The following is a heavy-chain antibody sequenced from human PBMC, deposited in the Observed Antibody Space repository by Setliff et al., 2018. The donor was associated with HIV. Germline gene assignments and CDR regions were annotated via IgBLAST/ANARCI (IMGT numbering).Heavy chain of an antibody. Sequence: SETLSLTCTVSSGSITSPTYYWSWIRQPAGKGLEWIGHIYPSGTTSYNPSLKSRVNISLDTSKNQFSLKVTSVTAADTAVYYCARGTAPRRGTNYGGNYPLDYWGQGTLVTVSS. CDR2: IYPSGTT. J-gene: IGHJ4*02. CDR1: SGSITSPTYY. CDR3: ARGTAPRRGTNYGGNYPLDY. V-gene: IGHV4-61*09. D-gene: IGHD4-17*01.